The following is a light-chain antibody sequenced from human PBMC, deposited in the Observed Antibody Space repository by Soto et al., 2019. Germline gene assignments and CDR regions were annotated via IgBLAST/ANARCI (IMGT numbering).Light chain of an antibody. CDR1: SSDVGGYNF. V-gene: IGLV2-14*03. J-gene: IGLJ1*01. Sequence: QSVLTQPASVSGSPGQSITISCTGTSSDVGGYNFVSWYQHHPGKAPKLIIYDVNNRPSGVSNRSSGSKSGNTASLTISGLQAEDEADYYCTSYTTSSTYVFGTGTKVTVL. CDR2: DVN. CDR3: TSYTTSSTYV.